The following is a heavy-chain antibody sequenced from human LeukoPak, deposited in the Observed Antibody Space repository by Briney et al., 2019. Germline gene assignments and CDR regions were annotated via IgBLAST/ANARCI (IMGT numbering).Heavy chain of an antibody. Sequence: SETLSLTCAVSGGSISSGGYSWSWIRQLPGTGLEWIGYIYHSGSTYYNPSLKSRVTISVNRSKNQFSLKLSSVTAADTAVYYCARYYDAFDPWGQGTLVTVSS. D-gene: IGHD3-3*01. J-gene: IGHJ5*02. CDR2: IYHSGST. V-gene: IGHV4-30-2*01. CDR3: ARYYDAFDP. CDR1: GGSISSGGYS.